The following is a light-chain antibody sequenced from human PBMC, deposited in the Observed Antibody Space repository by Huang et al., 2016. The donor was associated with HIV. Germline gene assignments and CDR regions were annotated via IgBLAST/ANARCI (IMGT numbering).Light chain of an antibody. CDR2: AAS. CDR1: QVISNS. CDR3: QQHYITPPIA. J-gene: IGKJ5*01. Sequence: DIQMTQSPSSLSASVGDRVTITCRASQVISNSLAWYQPKPGKDPKLLLFAASRLEGGVPSRFSGGGSGTDYTLTISSLQPEDFATYYCQQHYITPPIAFGQGTRLEIK. V-gene: IGKV1-NL1*01.